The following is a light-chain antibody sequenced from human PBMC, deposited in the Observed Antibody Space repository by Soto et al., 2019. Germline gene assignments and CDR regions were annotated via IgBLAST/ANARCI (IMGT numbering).Light chain of an antibody. V-gene: IGKV1-5*01. Sequence: GNSVIISCRASQSISGWLAWYQQKPGRAPTLLIYHASTLESGVPSRFSGGGSGTDFTLTISRLEPEDFAVYYCQQYGSFGQGTKVDI. J-gene: IGKJ1*01. CDR2: HAS. CDR1: QSISGW. CDR3: QQYGS.